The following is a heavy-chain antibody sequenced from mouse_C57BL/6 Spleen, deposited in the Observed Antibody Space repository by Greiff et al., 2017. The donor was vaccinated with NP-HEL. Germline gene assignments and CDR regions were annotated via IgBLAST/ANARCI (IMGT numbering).Heavy chain of an antibody. V-gene: IGHV1-55*01. CDR2: IYPGSGST. CDR3: ALTTVVDDY. D-gene: IGHD1-1*01. J-gene: IGHJ2*01. CDR1: GYTFTSYW. Sequence: VQLQQPGAELVKPGASVKMSCKASGYTFTSYWITWVKQRPGQGLEWIGDIYPGSGSTNYNEKFKDKATLTVDKSSSTAYMQLSSLTSEDSAVYYCALTTVVDDYWGQGTTLTVSS.